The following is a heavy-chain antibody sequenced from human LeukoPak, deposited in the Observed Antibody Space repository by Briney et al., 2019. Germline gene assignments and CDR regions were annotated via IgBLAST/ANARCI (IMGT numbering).Heavy chain of an antibody. CDR3: ARDSVIVATMDYYYYMDV. V-gene: IGHV4-39*07. CDR2: IYTSGST. Sequence: SETLSLTCTVSGGSISSSSYYWGWIRQPPGKGLEWIGRIYTSGSTNYNPSLKSRVTMSVDTSKNQFSLKLSSVTAADTAVYYCARDSVIVATMDYYYYMDVWGKGTTVTISS. D-gene: IGHD5-12*01. J-gene: IGHJ6*03. CDR1: GGSISSSSYY.